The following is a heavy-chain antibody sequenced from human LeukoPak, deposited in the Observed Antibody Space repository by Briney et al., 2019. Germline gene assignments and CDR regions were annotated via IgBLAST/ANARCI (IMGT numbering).Heavy chain of an antibody. CDR3: ARGGLRYFDWLTEIDY. V-gene: IGHV1-8*01. CDR2: MNPNSGNT. Sequence: GASVKVSCKASGYTFTSYDINWVRQATGLGLEWMGWMNPNSGNTGYAQKFQGRVTMTRNTSISTAYMELSSLRSEDTAVYYCARGGLRYFDWLTEIDYWGQGTLVTVSS. CDR1: GYTFTSYD. D-gene: IGHD3-9*01. J-gene: IGHJ4*02.